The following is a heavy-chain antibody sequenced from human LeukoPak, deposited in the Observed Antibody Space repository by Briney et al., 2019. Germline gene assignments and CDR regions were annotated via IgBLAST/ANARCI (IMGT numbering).Heavy chain of an antibody. Sequence: GGSLRLSCAASGFMFSTYWMTWVRQAPGKGLEWVANIKQDGSEKYYVDSVKGRFTISRDNAKNSLYLQMNSLRAEDTAVYYCARGSDYYDPAGAIDYWGQGTLVTVSS. CDR2: IKQDGSEK. D-gene: IGHD3-22*01. J-gene: IGHJ4*02. CDR1: GFMFSTYW. V-gene: IGHV3-7*01. CDR3: ARGSDYYDPAGAIDY.